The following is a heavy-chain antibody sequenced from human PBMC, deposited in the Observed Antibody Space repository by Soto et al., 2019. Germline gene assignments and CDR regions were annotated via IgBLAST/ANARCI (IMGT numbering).Heavy chain of an antibody. CDR3: ARDRYGSYGIDY. J-gene: IGHJ4*02. CDR2: ISYDGRNK. CDR1: GFTFSSYA. Sequence: QVQLVESGGGVGQPGRSLRLSCAASGFTFSSYAMHWFRPSPGKGLEWVAVISYDGRNKYYADSVKCRCTISRDNSKNRLDLQMNSLRAEDTAVYDCARDRYGSYGIDYCCQGTLVPVSS. V-gene: IGHV3-30*04. D-gene: IGHD2-15*01.